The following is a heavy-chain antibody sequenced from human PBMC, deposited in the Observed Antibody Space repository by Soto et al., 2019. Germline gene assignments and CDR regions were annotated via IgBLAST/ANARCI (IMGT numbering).Heavy chain of an antibody. J-gene: IGHJ4*02. Sequence: DVQLVESGGVVVQPGGSLRLSCAASGFTFDDYTMHWVRQAPGKGLEWVSLISWDGGSTYYADSVKGRFTISRDNSKNSLYLQMNSLRTEDTALYYCAATVVTRDYFDYWGQGTLVTVSS. CDR2: ISWDGGST. D-gene: IGHD4-17*01. V-gene: IGHV3-43*01. CDR1: GFTFDDYT. CDR3: AATVVTRDYFDY.